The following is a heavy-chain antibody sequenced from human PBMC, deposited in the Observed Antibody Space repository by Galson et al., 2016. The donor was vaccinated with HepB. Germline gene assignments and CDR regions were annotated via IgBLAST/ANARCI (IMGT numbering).Heavy chain of an antibody. CDR3: AHTIAVGGKFDF. CDR2: IYWDDDK. V-gene: IGHV2-5*02. D-gene: IGHD6-19*01. Sequence: PALVKPPQTLTLTCTFSGFSVSDTGVGVGWIRQRPGKALEWLALIYWDDDKRYSPSLKSRLTITKDASEEQVVLTRTNMDPVDTATYFCAHTIAVGGKFDFWGQGTLVTVSS. J-gene: IGHJ4*02. CDR1: GFSVSDTGVG.